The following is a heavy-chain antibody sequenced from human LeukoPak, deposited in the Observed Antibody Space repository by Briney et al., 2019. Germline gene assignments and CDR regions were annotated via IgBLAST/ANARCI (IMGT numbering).Heavy chain of an antibody. D-gene: IGHD1-7*01. J-gene: IGHJ6*03. CDR1: GDSINNYY. CDR3: ARGNYSYYYYYMDV. V-gene: IGHV4-59*01. Sequence: SETLSLTCTVSGDSINNYYWSWIRQPPGKGLEWIGYIYYSGSTNYNPSLKSRVTISVDTSKNQFSLKLSSVTAADTAVYYCARGNYSYYYYYMDVWGKGTTVTVSS. CDR2: IYYSGST.